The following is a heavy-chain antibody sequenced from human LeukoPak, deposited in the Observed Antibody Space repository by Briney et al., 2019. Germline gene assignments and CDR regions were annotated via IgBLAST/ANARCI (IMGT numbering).Heavy chain of an antibody. D-gene: IGHD6-13*01. Sequence: GGSLRLSCAASGFTFSSYGMHWVRQAPGKGLEWVAFIRYDGSNKYYADSVKGRFTISRDNSKNTLYLQMNSLRAEDTAVYYCARSPGYSSTWYVHYFDFWGQGTLVTVSS. J-gene: IGHJ4*02. CDR3: ARSPGYSSTWYVHYFDF. CDR1: GFTFSSYG. CDR2: IRYDGSNK. V-gene: IGHV3-30*02.